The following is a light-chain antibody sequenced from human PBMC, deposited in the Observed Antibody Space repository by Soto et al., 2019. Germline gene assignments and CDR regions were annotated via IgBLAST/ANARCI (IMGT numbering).Light chain of an antibody. CDR3: QQYGSSPIT. V-gene: IGKV3-20*01. CDR1: QSVSSSY. CDR2: GAS. Sequence: EIVLTQSPGTLSLSPGERATLSCRASQSVSSSYLAWYQQKPGKAPRLLIYGASSRATGITDRFSGSGSGTDFTLTISRLEPEDFAVYYCQQYGSSPITVGKGTRLEMK. J-gene: IGKJ5*01.